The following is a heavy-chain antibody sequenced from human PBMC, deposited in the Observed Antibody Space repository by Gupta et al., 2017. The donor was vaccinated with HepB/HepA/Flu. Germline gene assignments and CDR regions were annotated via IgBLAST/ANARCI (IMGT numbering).Heavy chain of an antibody. CDR3: ARDQINYYLDV. Sequence: QAQLEESGGGVVQPGRSLRLSCVASGFTYSNHGMHWVRQAPGKGLEWLAVIWYDGTNEYYADSVKGRFTISRDNSKNTLYLQMNSLRAEDTAVYFCARDQINYYLDVWGKGTTVAVSS. V-gene: IGHV3-33*01. J-gene: IGHJ6*03. CDR2: IWYDGTNE. CDR1: GFTYSNHG.